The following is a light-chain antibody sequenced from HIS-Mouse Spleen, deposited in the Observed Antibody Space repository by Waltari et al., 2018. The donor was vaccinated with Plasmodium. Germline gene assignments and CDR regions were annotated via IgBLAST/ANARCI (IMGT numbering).Light chain of an antibody. CDR1: SSDVGRYNL. V-gene: IGLV2-23*03. Sequence: QSALPQPASVSGSPGQSITISCTGTSSDVGRYNLVSWYQQHPGKAPKLMINEGIKRPSGVSNRFSGSKSGNTASLTISGLQAEDEADYYCCSYAGSSTFVVFGGGTKLTVL. CDR3: CSYAGSSTFVV. CDR2: EGI. J-gene: IGLJ2*01.